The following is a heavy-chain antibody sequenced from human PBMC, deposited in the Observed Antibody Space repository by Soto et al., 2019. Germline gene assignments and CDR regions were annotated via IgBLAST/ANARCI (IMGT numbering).Heavy chain of an antibody. J-gene: IGHJ6*02. D-gene: IGHD3-9*01. CDR3: ARAPRAYDILTGDYVKGYYYYGMDV. V-gene: IGHV4-34*01. CDR1: GGSFSGYY. CDR2: INHSGST. Sequence: SETLSLTCAVYGGSFSGYYWSWIRQPPGKGLEWIGEINHSGSTNYNPSLKSRVTISVDTSKNQFSLKLSSVTAADTAVYYCARAPRAYDILTGDYVKGYYYYGMDVWGQGTTVTVS.